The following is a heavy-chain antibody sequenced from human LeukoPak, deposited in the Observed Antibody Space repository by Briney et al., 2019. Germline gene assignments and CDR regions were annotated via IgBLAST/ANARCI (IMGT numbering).Heavy chain of an antibody. J-gene: IGHJ4*02. D-gene: IGHD5-18*01. Sequence: PGGSLRLSCAASGFTFSNYGMHWVRQAPGKGLEWVAVISYDGSNKYCADSVKGRFTISRDNSKNTLYLQMNSLRAEDTAVYYCAKVVTAMVKGRYFDYWGQGTLVTVSS. V-gene: IGHV3-30*18. CDR3: AKVVTAMVKGRYFDY. CDR1: GFTFSNYG. CDR2: ISYDGSNK.